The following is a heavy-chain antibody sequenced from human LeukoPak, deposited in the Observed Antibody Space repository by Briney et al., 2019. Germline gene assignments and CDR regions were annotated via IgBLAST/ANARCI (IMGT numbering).Heavy chain of an antibody. J-gene: IGHJ4*02. CDR3: AYIAAAGTAYHYFDY. D-gene: IGHD6-13*01. Sequence: SETLSLTCTVSGGSISSSSYYWGWIRQPPGKGLEWIGSIYYSGSTYYNPSLKSRVTISVDTSKNQFSLKLSSVTAADTAVYYCAYIAAAGTAYHYFDYWAREPWSPSPQ. V-gene: IGHV4-39*07. CDR1: GGSISSSSYY. CDR2: IYYSGST.